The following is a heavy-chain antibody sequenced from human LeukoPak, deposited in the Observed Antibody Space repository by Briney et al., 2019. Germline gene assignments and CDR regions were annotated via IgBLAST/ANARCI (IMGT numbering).Heavy chain of an antibody. D-gene: IGHD6-19*01. Sequence: GGSLRLSCAASGFTFSSYAMHWVRQAPGKGLEWVAIISYDGSDRYYADSVKGRLTISRDNSKSTLYLQMISLRTEDTAVYYCARADGSVAGPPSGHWGQGTLVSVSS. J-gene: IGHJ4*02. CDR2: ISYDGSDR. CDR1: GFTFSSYA. CDR3: ARADGSVAGPPSGH. V-gene: IGHV3-30-3*01.